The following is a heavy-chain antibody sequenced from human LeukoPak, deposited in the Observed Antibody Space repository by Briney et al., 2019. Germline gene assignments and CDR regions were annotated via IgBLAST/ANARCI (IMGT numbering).Heavy chain of an antibody. CDR3: ARDSTGYSPLGDAFDI. D-gene: IGHD3-9*01. J-gene: IGHJ3*02. Sequence: PSETLSLTCAVSGGSISSSNWWSWVRQPPGKGLEWIGEIYHSGSTNYNPSLKSRVTISVDKSKNQFSLKLSSVTAADTAVYYCARDSTGYSPLGDAFDIWGQGTMVTVSS. CDR2: IYHSGST. V-gene: IGHV4-4*02. CDR1: GGSISSSNW.